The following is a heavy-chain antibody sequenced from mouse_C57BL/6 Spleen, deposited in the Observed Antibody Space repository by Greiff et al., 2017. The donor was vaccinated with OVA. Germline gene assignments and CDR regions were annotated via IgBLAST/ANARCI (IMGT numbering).Heavy chain of an antibody. V-gene: IGHV1-80*01. CDR3: AREEGSTMVTTDY. D-gene: IGHD2-2*01. CDR1: GYAFSSYW. J-gene: IGHJ2*01. Sequence: QVQLKESGAELVKPGASVKISCKASGYAFSSYWMNWVKQRPGKGLEWIGQIYPGDGDTNYNGKFKGKATLTADKSSSTAYMQLSSLTSEDSAVYFCAREEGSTMVTTDYWGQGTTLTVSS. CDR2: IYPGDGDT.